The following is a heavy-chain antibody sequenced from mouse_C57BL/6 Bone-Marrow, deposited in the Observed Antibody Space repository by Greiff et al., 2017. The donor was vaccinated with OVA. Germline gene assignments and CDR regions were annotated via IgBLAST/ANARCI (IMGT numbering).Heavy chain of an antibody. CDR1: GYSITSGYY. CDR2: ISYDGSN. J-gene: IGHJ1*03. V-gene: IGHV3-6*01. CDR3: ARAWYFDV. Sequence: QLQQSGPGLVKPSQSLSLTCSVTGYSITSGYYWNWIRQFPGNKLEWMGYISYDGSNNYNPSLKNRISITRDTSKNQFFLKLNSVTTEDTATYYCARAWYFDVWGTGTTVTVSS.